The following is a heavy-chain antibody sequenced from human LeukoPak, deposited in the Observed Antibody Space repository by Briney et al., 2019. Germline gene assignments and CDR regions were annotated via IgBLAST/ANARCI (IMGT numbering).Heavy chain of an antibody. V-gene: IGHV4-59*03. D-gene: IGHD6-13*01. CDR1: AGSISSYY. J-gene: IGHJ4*02. CDR2: IYYTGST. CDR3: ARISSSSWYSVDY. Sequence: SETLSLTCTVSAGSISSYYWSWIRQPPGKGLEWIGYIYYTGSTNYNPSLKSRVTISVDTSKNQFSLKLSSVTAADTAVYYCARISSSSWYSVDYWGQGTLVTVSS.